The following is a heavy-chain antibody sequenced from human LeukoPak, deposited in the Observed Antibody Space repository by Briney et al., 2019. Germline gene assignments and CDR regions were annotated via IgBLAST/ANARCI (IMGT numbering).Heavy chain of an antibody. Sequence: GGSLRLSCAASGFTFSSYGMHWVRQAPGEGLEWVALISYDGSNKYYADSVRGRFTISRDNSKNTLYLQMNSLRAEDTAVYYCAKDLIGYSSTWPAYWGQGTLVTVSS. D-gene: IGHD6-13*01. J-gene: IGHJ4*02. CDR3: AKDLIGYSSTWPAY. CDR2: ISYDGSNK. CDR1: GFTFSSYG. V-gene: IGHV3-30*18.